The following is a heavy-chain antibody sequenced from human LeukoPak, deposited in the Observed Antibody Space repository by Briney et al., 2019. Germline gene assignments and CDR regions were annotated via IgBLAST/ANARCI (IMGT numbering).Heavy chain of an antibody. CDR3: ARARFGESRYYYYYMDV. CDR2: INPNSGGT. J-gene: IGHJ6*03. CDR1: GYTFTGYY. V-gene: IGHV1-2*02. Sequence: ASVKVSCKASGYTFTGYYMHWVRQAPGRRLEWMGWINPNSGGTNYAQKFQGRVTMTRDTSISTAYMELSRLRSDDTAVYYCARARFGESRYYYYYMDVWGKGTTVTISS. D-gene: IGHD3-10*01.